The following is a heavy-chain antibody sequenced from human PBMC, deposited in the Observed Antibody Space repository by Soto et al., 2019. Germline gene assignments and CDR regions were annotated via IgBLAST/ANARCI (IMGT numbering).Heavy chain of an antibody. J-gene: IGHJ6*02. Sequence: EVQLVESGGGLVKPGGSLRLSCAASGFTFSSYSMNWVRQAPGKGLEWVSPISSSSSYIYYADSVKGRFTISRDNAKNSLYLQMNSLRAEDTAVYYCASFIVVVPAAERAYYYYGMDVWGQGTTVTVSS. D-gene: IGHD2-2*01. CDR2: ISSSSSYI. V-gene: IGHV3-21*01. CDR1: GFTFSSYS. CDR3: ASFIVVVPAAERAYYYYGMDV.